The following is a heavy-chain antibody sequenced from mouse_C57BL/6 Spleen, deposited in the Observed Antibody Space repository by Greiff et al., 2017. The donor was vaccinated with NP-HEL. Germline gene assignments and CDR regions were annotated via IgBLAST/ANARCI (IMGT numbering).Heavy chain of an antibody. CDR1: GYTFTDYY. CDR2: INPNNGGT. V-gene: IGHV1-26*01. Sequence: VQLHQSGPELVKPGASVKISCKASGYTFTDYYMNWVKQSHGKSLEWIGDINPNNGGTSYNQKFKGKATLTVDKSSSTAYMELRSLTSEDSAVYYCARQRSNYFFFFDYWGQGTTLTVSS. CDR3: ARQRSNYFFFFDY. J-gene: IGHJ2*01. D-gene: IGHD2-5*01.